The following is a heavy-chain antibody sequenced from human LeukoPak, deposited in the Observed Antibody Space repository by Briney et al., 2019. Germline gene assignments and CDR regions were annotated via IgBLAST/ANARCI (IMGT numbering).Heavy chain of an antibody. V-gene: IGHV3-30*02. Sequence: GGSLRLSCAASGFTFSSYGMHWVRQAPGKGLEWVAFIWYDGSNKYYADSVKGRFTISRDNSKNTLYLQMNSLRAEDTAVYYRAKDHHGYYVVDVWGQGTTVTVSS. J-gene: IGHJ6*02. CDR3: AKDHHGYYVVDV. CDR1: GFTFSSYG. CDR2: IWYDGSNK.